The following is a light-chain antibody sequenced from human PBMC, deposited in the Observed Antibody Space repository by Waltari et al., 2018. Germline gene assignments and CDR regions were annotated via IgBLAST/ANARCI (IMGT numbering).Light chain of an antibody. V-gene: IGKV1-5*01. CDR3: HQYHTYLWT. CDR1: QSISKF. Sequence: DIQMTQSPSTLSAFVGDRVTITCRASQSISKFLAWYQLKPGKAPKLLIYGPSTLDGGVPSRFSGSGSGAEFTLTISSLQPDDVATYHCHQYHTYLWTFGQGTKVEIK. CDR2: GPS. J-gene: IGKJ1*01.